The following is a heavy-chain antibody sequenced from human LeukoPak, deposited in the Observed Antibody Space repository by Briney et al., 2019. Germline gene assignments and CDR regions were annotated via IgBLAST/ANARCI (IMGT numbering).Heavy chain of an antibody. D-gene: IGHD1-1*01. CDR2: ISSSSSYI. CDR3: GATGTTGYYYYYGMDV. V-gene: IGHV3-21*01. Sequence: SGGSLRLSCAASGFTFCSYSMNWVRQAPGKGLEWVSSISSSSSYIYYADSVKGRFTISRDNAKNSLYLQMNSLRAEDTAVYYCGATGTTGYYYYYGMDVWGKGTTVTVSS. J-gene: IGHJ6*04. CDR1: GFTFCSYS.